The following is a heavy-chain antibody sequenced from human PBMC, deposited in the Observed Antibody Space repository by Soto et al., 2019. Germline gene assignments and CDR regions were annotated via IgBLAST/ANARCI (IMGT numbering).Heavy chain of an antibody. CDR3: ASHDYYDSSGYYKLDY. CDR1: GGTFSSYT. V-gene: IGHV1-69*02. J-gene: IGHJ4*02. Sequence: ASVKVSCKASGGTFSSYTISWVRQAPGQGLEWMGRIIPILGIANYAQKFQGRVTITADKSTSTAYMELSSLRSEDTAVYYCASHDYYDSSGYYKLDYWGQGTLVTVSS. D-gene: IGHD3-22*01. CDR2: IIPILGIA.